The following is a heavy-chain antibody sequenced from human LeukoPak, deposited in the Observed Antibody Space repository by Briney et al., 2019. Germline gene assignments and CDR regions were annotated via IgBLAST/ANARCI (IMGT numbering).Heavy chain of an antibody. CDR2: IYYSGST. V-gene: IGHV4-59*01. J-gene: IGHJ4*02. Sequence: SETLSLTCIVSGGSISSYYWSWIRQPPGKGLEWIGYIYYSGSTNYNPSLKSRVTISVDTSKNQFSLKLSSVTAADTAVHYCARLTGDYFDYWGQGTLVTVSS. CDR3: ARLTGDYFDY. CDR1: GGSISSYY. D-gene: IGHD3-9*01.